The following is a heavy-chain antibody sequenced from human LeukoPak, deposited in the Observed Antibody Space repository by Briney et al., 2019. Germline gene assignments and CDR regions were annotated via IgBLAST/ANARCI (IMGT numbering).Heavy chain of an antibody. CDR3: ARARKAIAVAGYYFDY. V-gene: IGHV3-30-3*01. J-gene: IGHJ4*02. CDR1: GFTFSSYA. CDR2: ISYDGSNK. D-gene: IGHD6-19*01. Sequence: PGGSLRLSCAASGFTFSSYAMHWVRQAPGKGLEWVAVISYDGSNKYYADSVKGRFTISRDNSKNTLYLQMNSLRAEDTAVYYCARARKAIAVAGYYFDYWGQGTLVTVSS.